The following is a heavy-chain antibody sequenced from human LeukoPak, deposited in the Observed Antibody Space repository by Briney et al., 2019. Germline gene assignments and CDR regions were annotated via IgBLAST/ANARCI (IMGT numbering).Heavy chain of an antibody. CDR3: ARDPQSNYSGRSDY. V-gene: IGHV1-18*01. J-gene: IGHJ4*02. Sequence: ASVKVSCKASGYTCTSYGISWVRQTPGQGLEWMGWISAYNGNTNYAQKLQGRVTMTTDTSTSTAYMELRSLRSDDTAVYYCARDPQSNYSGRSDYWGQGTLVTVSS. CDR1: GYTCTSYG. D-gene: IGHD1-26*01. CDR2: ISAYNGNT.